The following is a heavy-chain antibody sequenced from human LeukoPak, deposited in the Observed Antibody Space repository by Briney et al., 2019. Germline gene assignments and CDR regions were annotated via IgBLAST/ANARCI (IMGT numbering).Heavy chain of an antibody. CDR1: GFTFSSYA. J-gene: IGHJ4*02. V-gene: IGHV3-23*01. CDR3: ARETDVDTQYYFDY. D-gene: IGHD5-18*01. CDR2: ISGSGGST. Sequence: PGGSLRLSCAASGFTFSSYAMSWVRQAPGKGLEWVSAISGSGGSTYYADSVKGRFTISRDNSKNTLYLQMNSLRAEDTAVYYCARETDVDTQYYFDYWGQGTLVTVSP.